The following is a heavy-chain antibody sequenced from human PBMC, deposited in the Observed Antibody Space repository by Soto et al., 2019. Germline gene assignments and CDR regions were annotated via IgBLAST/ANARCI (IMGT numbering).Heavy chain of an antibody. CDR3: ARTAAAVVTYFQH. J-gene: IGHJ1*01. CDR2: IIPILGIA. V-gene: IGHV1-69*02. Sequence: QVQLVQSGAEVKKPGSSVKVSCKASGGTFSSYTISWVRQAPGQGLEWMGRIIPILGIANYAQKFQGRVTLTADKSTSTAYMELSSLRSEDTAVYYCARTAAAVVTYFQHWGQGTLVTVSS. D-gene: IGHD6-13*01. CDR1: GGTFSSYT.